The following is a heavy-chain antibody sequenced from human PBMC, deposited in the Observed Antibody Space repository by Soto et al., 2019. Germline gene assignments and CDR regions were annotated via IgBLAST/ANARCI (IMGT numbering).Heavy chain of an antibody. Sequence: EVELLESGGGLVQPGGSLRLSCAASGFTFSSFAVSWVRQAPGKGLEWVSAISGSGGRTYYADSVKGRFTISRDNCKSTLYLQMNSLRVDDTAVYYCAKDPSGATSWYYWYFVLWGRGTLVTVSS. CDR3: AKDPSGATSWYYWYFVL. V-gene: IGHV3-23*01. J-gene: IGHJ2*01. D-gene: IGHD6-13*01. CDR2: ISGSGGRT. CDR1: GFTFSSFA.